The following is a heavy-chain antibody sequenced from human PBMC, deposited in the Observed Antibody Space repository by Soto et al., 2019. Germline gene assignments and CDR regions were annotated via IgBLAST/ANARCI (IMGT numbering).Heavy chain of an antibody. V-gene: IGHV1-18*01. J-gene: IGHJ3*02. CDR3: ARLLTEGVTYREDAFDI. Sequence: VQLVQSGGEVKKPGASVKVSCKASGYTFTSHGISWVRQAPGQGLEWMGWISTFSGKTDYAQKFQGRVTMTADTRTSTGYMELRSLRSDDTAVYYCARLLTEGVTYREDAFDIWGQGTKVTVSS. CDR1: GYTFTSHG. CDR2: ISTFSGKT. D-gene: IGHD3-9*01.